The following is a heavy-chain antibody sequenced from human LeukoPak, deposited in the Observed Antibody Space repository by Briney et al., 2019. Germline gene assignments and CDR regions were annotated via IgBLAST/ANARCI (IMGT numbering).Heavy chain of an antibody. CDR3: ARDLDWGYTPRPSAFDI. CDR1: GYTFTGYF. Sequence: ASVKVSCKTSGYTFTGYFIHWVRQAPGQGLEWMGWINPNSGDTSYAQRFKGRVPMTRDRSISTPYMELSRVRYDDTAEYFCARDLDWGYTPRPSAFDIWGQGTMVTVSS. CDR2: INPNSGDT. V-gene: IGHV1-2*02. J-gene: IGHJ3*02. D-gene: IGHD3-3*01.